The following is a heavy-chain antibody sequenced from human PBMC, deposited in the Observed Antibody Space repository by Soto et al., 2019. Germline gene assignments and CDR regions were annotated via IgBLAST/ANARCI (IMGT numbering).Heavy chain of an antibody. D-gene: IGHD3-16*01. CDR3: AKDRPRITSGYFFDY. V-gene: IGHV3-23*01. CDR1: GFTFSTYA. J-gene: IGHJ4*02. Sequence: EVQLLESGGKLVQPGGSLTLSCAASGFTFSTYAMAWVRQAPGKGLEWVSGVSASGLNTDYADPVKGRFYISRDNSKNTVSLHMNSLRAEYTAWYYCAKDRPRITSGYFFDYWCQGTPVTVSS. CDR2: VSASGLNT.